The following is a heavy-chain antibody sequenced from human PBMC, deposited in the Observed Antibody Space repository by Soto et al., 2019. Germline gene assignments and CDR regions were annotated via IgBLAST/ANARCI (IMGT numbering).Heavy chain of an antibody. Sequence: SETLSLTCTVSGGSISNYYWSWIRQPPGKGLEWIGYFYYTGITNYNPSLKSRISMSVDTSKNQFSLKLSSVTAADTAVYYCAREYGSGSYRAGFDPWGQGTLVTVSS. D-gene: IGHD3-10*01. CDR2: FYYTGIT. CDR3: AREYGSGSYRAGFDP. V-gene: IGHV4-59*01. CDR1: GGSISNYY. J-gene: IGHJ5*02.